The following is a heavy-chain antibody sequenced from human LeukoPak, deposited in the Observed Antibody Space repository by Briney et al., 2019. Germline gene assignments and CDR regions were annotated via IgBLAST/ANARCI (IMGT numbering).Heavy chain of an antibody. V-gene: IGHV1-69*04. J-gene: IGHJ3*02. CDR1: GGTFISYG. CDR3: ARVPGTRGGDAFDI. CDR2: IIPILGIQ. Sequence: SVKVFCKASGGTFISYGISWVRQAPGHGLEWMRRIIPILGIQKYAQKFQGRVTLTADASTRTASIEMSSLTAEDTAVYYCARVPGTRGGDAFDIWGQGTMVSVSS. D-gene: IGHD1-14*01.